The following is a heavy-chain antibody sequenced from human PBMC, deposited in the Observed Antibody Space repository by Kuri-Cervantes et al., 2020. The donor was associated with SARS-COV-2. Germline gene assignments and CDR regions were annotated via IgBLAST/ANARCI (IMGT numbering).Heavy chain of an antibody. J-gene: IGHJ6*02. D-gene: IGHD3-10*01. CDR2: IYYSGST. CDR3: ARQGTGYYGSGSYYYYYYGMEV. Sequence: GSLRLSCTVSGGSISSSSYYWGWIRQPPGKGLEWIGSIYYSGSTYYNPSLKSRVTISVDTSKNQFSLKLSSVTAADTAVYYCARQGTGYYGSGSYYYYYYGMEVWGQGTTVTVSS. CDR1: GGSISSSSYY. V-gene: IGHV4-39*01.